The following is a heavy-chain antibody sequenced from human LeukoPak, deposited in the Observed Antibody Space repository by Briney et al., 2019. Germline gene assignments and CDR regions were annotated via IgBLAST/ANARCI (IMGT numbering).Heavy chain of an antibody. V-gene: IGHV3-48*03. CDR1: GFTFSSYE. J-gene: IGHJ4*02. D-gene: IGHD4-17*01. CDR2: ISSSGSTI. Sequence: PGGSLRLSCAASGFTFSSYEMNWVRQAPGKGLEWVSYISSSGSTIYYADSVKGRFTISRDSSKNTLYLQMNSLRAEDTAVYYCAKDRASDGGYSFDYWGQGALVTVSS. CDR3: AKDRASDGGYSFDY.